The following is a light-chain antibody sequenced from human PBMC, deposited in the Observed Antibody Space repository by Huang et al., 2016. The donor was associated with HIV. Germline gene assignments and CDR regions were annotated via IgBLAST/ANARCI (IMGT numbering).Light chain of an antibody. CDR3: QQYDSLYT. CDR1: QDIRRY. Sequence: DIRMSQSPSFLSASIGDRVTITCQASQDIRRYLNWYQQKPGKAPKLLIYDAANLETGVPSRFAGSGSGTNCTFTISSLQSEDIATYYCQQYDSLYTFGQGTKLEIK. CDR2: DAA. V-gene: IGKV1-33*01. J-gene: IGKJ2*01.